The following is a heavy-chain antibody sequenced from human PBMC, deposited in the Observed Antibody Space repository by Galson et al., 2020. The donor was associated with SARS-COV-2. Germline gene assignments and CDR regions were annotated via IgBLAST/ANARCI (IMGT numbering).Heavy chain of an antibody. CDR1: GFTFSSYW. J-gene: IGHJ6*02. CDR3: ARAEIAVAGKPTYYYYYGMDV. CDR2: IKQDGSEK. D-gene: IGHD6-19*01. V-gene: IGHV3-7*01. Sequence: TGGSLRLSCAASGFTFSSYWMSWVRQAPGKGLEWVANIKQDGSEKYYVDSVKGRFTISRDNAKNSLYLQMNSLRAEDTAVYYCARAEIAVAGKPTYYYYYGMDVWGQGTTVTVSS.